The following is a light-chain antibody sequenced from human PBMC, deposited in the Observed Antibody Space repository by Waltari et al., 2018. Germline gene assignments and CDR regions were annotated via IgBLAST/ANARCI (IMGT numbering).Light chain of an antibody. V-gene: IGLV4-69*01. CDR2: VNSDGSH. CDR1: SGHGSYA. Sequence: QLVVTQSPSASASLGASVKLTCTLSSGHGSYAIAWHQQQPEKGPRFLLRVNSDGSHNKGAGIPGRFSGSSSGAERYLIISGLQAEDEADYYCQTWDTDIVVFGGGTKLTV. CDR3: QTWDTDIVV. J-gene: IGLJ2*01.